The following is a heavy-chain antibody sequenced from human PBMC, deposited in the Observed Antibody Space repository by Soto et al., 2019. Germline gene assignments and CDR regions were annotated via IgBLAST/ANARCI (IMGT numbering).Heavy chain of an antibody. D-gene: IGHD3-10*01. V-gene: IGHV1-69*01. CDR3: ARVLFGELLSSWFDP. CDR2: VIAIFGTA. CDR1: GGTFSSYA. Sequence: QVQLVQSGAEVKKPGSSVKVSCKASGGTFSSYAISWVRQAPGQGLEWMGGVIAIFGTANYAQKFQGRVTITADESTSTAYMELSSLRSEDTAVYYCARVLFGELLSSWFDPWGQGTLVTVSS. J-gene: IGHJ5*02.